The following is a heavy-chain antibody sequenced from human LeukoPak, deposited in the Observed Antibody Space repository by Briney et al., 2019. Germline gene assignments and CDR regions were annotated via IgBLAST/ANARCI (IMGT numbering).Heavy chain of an antibody. D-gene: IGHD2-15*01. Sequence: ASVKVSCKAPGYTFTSHGISWVRQAPGQGLEWMGWISAYNGNTNYAQKVQGRVTMTTDTSTSTAYMELRSLRSDDTAVYYCTIHPGNCSGGSCYSHYWGQGTLVTVSS. CDR2: ISAYNGNT. CDR3: TIHPGNCSGGSCYSHY. V-gene: IGHV1-18*01. CDR1: GYTFTSHG. J-gene: IGHJ4*02.